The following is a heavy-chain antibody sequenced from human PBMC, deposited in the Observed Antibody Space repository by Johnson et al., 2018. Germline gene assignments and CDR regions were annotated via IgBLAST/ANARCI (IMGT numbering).Heavy chain of an antibody. V-gene: IGHV3-30*18. CDR1: GFTFSSYG. D-gene: IGHD3-9*01. CDR3: AKDPPRRGYYDILTGSAGLGYMDV. CDR2: ISYDGSNK. J-gene: IGHJ6*03. Sequence: QVQLVQSGGGVVQPGRSLRLSCAASGFTFSSYGMHWVRQAPGKGLEWVAVISYDGSNKYYADSVKGRFTISRDNSKNTLYLQMNSLRAEDTAVYYCAKDPPRRGYYDILTGSAGLGYMDVWGKGTTVTVSS.